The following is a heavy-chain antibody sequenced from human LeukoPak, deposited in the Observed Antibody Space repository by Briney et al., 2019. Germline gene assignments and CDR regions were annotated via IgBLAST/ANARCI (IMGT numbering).Heavy chain of an antibody. CDR1: GYTFTTNY. J-gene: IGHJ5*02. CDR2: INPSGGST. CDR3: ARGELRSWFAP. V-gene: IGHV1-46*01. D-gene: IGHD1-7*01. Sequence: ASVKVSCKASGYTFTTNYIHWVRQAPGQGLEWMGIINPSGGSTTYAQKFQGRVTMTRDTSTSTVYMELSSLRSEDTAVYYRARGELRSWFAPWGKGALVTVSS.